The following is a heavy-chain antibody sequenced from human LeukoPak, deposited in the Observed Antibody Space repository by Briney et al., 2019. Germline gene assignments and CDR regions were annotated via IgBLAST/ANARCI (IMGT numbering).Heavy chain of an antibody. D-gene: IGHD3-22*01. CDR2: ISAYNGNT. V-gene: IGHV1-18*01. J-gene: IGHJ4*02. Sequence: VSVKVSCKASGYTFTSYGISWVRQAPGQGLEWMGWISAYNGNTNYAQKLQGRVTMTTDTSTSTAYMELRSLRSDDTAVYYCARSIQGYYYDSSGYYDYWGQGTLVTVSS. CDR1: GYTFTSYG. CDR3: ARSIQGYYYDSSGYYDY.